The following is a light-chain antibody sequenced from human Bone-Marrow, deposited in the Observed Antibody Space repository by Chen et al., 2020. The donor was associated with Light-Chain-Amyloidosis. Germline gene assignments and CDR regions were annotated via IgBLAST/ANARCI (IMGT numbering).Light chain of an antibody. J-gene: IGLJ1*01. CDR1: SGDVGTYNY. Sequence: QSALTQPASVSGSPGQSLTSSCTGTSGDVGTYNYVSWDQQHPGKAPKVMIYAVSNRPSGVSNRFSGSKSGNTASLTISGLQAEDEADYYCSSFTSSSSYVFGPGTKVTVL. V-gene: IGLV2-14*01. CDR2: AVS. CDR3: SSFTSSSSYV.